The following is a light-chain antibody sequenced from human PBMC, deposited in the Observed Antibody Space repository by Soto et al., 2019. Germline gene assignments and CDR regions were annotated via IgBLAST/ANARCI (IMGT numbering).Light chain of an antibody. CDR3: QQTRSYPST. Sequence: DIQMTQSPSTLSGSVGDIVTITCRASQDINSYLAWYQQKPGKAPNLLIYEASILQRGVPSRFSGSNSGTDFTLTISSLQAEDFATYYCQQTRSYPSTFGGGTKVDIK. CDR2: EAS. J-gene: IGKJ4*01. CDR1: QDINSY. V-gene: IGKV1-9*01.